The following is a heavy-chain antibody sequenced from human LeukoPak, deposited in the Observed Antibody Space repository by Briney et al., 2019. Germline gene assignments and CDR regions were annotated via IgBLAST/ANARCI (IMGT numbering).Heavy chain of an antibody. CDR3: ARSNYYDSIGFFEY. CDR1: GGTYSSYA. CDR2: IIPIFGTA. J-gene: IGHJ4*02. D-gene: IGHD3-22*01. V-gene: IGHV1-69*05. Sequence: GSSVKVSCKASGGTYSSYAISWVRQAPGQGLEWMGGIIPIFGTANYAQKFQGRVTITTDESTSTAYMELSSLRSEDTTVYYCARSNYYDSIGFFEYWGQGTLVTVSS.